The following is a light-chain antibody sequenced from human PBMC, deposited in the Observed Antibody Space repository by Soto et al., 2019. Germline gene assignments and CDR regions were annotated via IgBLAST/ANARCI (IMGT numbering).Light chain of an antibody. CDR1: QSVSSSY. J-gene: IGKJ4*01. Sequence: EIVLTQSPGTLSLSPGERATLSCRASQSVSSSYLAWYQQKPGQAPRLLIYGASSRATGIPARFSGSGSVTDFTLTISRLEPEDFAVYYCQQYGSSPKVTFGGGTKVEIK. CDR3: QQYGSSPKVT. CDR2: GAS. V-gene: IGKV3-20*01.